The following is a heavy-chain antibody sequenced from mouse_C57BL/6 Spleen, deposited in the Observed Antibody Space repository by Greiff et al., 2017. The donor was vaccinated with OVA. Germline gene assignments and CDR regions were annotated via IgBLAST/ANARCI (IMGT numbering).Heavy chain of an antibody. D-gene: IGHD3-3*01. V-gene: IGHV5-9-1*02. CDR3: TREGLGYYAMDY. J-gene: IGHJ4*01. CDR1: GFTFSSYA. Sequence: EVQGVESGEGLVKPGGSLKLSCAASGFTFSSYAMSWVRQTPEKRLEWVAYISSGGDYIYYADTVKGRFTISRDNARNTLYLQMSSLKSEDTAMYYCTREGLGYYAMDYWGQGTSVTVSS. CDR2: ISSGGDYI.